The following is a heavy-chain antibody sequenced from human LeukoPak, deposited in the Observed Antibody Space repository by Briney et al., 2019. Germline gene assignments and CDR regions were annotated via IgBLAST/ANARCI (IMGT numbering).Heavy chain of an antibody. Sequence: ASVKVSCKASGGTFSSYAISWVRQAPGQGLEWMGRIIPIFGTANYAQKFQGRVTITTDESTSTAYMELSSLRSEDTAVYYCARAIAEEDKDNWNDGWSDPWGQGTLVTVSS. CDR1: GGTFSSYA. CDR3: ARAIAEEDKDNWNDGWSDP. V-gene: IGHV1-69*05. CDR2: IIPIFGTA. J-gene: IGHJ5*02. D-gene: IGHD1-20*01.